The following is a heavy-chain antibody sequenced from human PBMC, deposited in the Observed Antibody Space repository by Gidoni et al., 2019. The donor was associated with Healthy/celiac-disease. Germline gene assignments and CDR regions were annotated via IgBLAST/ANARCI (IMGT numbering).Heavy chain of an antibody. Sequence: QVQLQESGPGLVKPSETLSLTCTVSGGSISSLYWSWIRQPPGKGLEWIGYIYYSGSTNYNPSLKSRVTISVDTSKNQFSLKLSSVTAADTAVYYCARDLHDSSGYYYGNWFDPWGQGTLVTVSS. CDR2: IYYSGST. J-gene: IGHJ5*02. V-gene: IGHV4-59*11. D-gene: IGHD3-22*01. CDR1: GGSISSLY. CDR3: ARDLHDSSGYYYGNWFDP.